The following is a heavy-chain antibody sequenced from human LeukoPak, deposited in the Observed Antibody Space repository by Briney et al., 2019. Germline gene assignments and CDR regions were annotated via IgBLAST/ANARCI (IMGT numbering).Heavy chain of an antibody. CDR3: ARDSMATTYFDY. CDR1: GFTFSSYW. CDR2: INGDGGST. J-gene: IGHJ4*02. Sequence: RTGGSLRLSCAASGFTFSSYWMHWVRQAPGKGLVWVSRINGDGGSTSYADSVKGRLTISRDNAKNTLYLQMNSLRAEDTAVYYCARDSMATTYFDYWGQGTLVTVSS. D-gene: IGHD5-24*01. V-gene: IGHV3-74*01.